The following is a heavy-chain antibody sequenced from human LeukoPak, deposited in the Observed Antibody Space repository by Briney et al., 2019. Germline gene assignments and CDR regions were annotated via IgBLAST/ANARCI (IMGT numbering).Heavy chain of an antibody. CDR3: ARVLNYYDSSGYYFPY. CDR2: ISYDGSNK. J-gene: IGHJ4*02. V-gene: IGHV3-30-3*01. Sequence: PGGSLRLSCAASGFTFSYYTMHWVRQAPGKGLEWVPVISYDGSNKYYADSVKGRFTISRDNSKNTLYLQMNSLRAEDTAVYYCARVLNYYDSSGYYFPYWGQGTLVTVSS. CDR1: GFTFSYYT. D-gene: IGHD3-22*01.